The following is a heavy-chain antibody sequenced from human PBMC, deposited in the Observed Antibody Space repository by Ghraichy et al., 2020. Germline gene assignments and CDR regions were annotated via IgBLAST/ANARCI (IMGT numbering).Heavy chain of an antibody. CDR2: MNLNSGNR. CDR3: ARGGGYFDTSGFHRSAFDY. J-gene: IGHJ4*02. V-gene: IGHV1-8*01. D-gene: IGHD6-19*01. Sequence: SVKVSCKASGYTFTDFDINWVRQATGQGLEWMAWMNLNSGNRGYAQRFQGRVTMTRDTSISTAYLELSGLSSEDTAVYYCARGGGYFDTSGFHRSAFDYWGQGTPVTVSS. CDR1: GYTFTDFD.